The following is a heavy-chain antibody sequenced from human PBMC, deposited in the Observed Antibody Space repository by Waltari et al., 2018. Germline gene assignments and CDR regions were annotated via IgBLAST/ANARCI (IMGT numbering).Heavy chain of an antibody. J-gene: IGHJ4*02. CDR3: AKDRPIWAAAAALHFDY. CDR2: IIPIFGTA. Sequence: QVQLVQSGAEVKKPGSSLKVSCKASGGTFSSYAISWVRQAPGQGLEWMGRIIPIFGTANYAQKFQGRVTIARDNSKNTLYLQMNSLRAEDTAVYYCAKDRPIWAAAAALHFDYWGQGTLVTVSS. CDR1: GGTFSSYA. D-gene: IGHD6-13*01. V-gene: IGHV1-69*05.